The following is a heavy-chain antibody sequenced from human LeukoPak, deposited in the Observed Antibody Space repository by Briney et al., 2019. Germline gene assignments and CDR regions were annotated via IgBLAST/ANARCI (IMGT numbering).Heavy chain of an antibody. CDR3: SRVTRSYDAFDI. V-gene: IGHV4-59*01. CDR1: GDSITSYY. J-gene: IGHJ3*02. CDR2: IYYSGST. Sequence: PSETLSLTCTVSGDSITSYYWSWIRQPPGKGLEWIGYIYYSGSTNYNPSLKSRVTISVDTSKNQFSLTLSSVTAADTAVYYCSRVTRSYDAFDIWGQGTMVTVSS. D-gene: IGHD3-3*01.